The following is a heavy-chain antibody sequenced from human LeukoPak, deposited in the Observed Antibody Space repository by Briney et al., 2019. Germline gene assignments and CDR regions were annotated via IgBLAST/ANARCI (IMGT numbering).Heavy chain of an antibody. CDR2: ISSSSSYI. CDR1: GFTFSSYS. CDR3: ARWRGDSSGYYHYYYYYMDV. V-gene: IGHV3-21*01. Sequence: GGSLRPSCAASGFTFSSYSMNWVRQAPGKGLEWVSSISSSSSYIYYADSVKGRFTISRDNAKNSLYLQMNSLRAEDTAVYYCARWRGDSSGYYHYYYYYMDVWGKGTTVTVSS. J-gene: IGHJ6*03. D-gene: IGHD3-22*01.